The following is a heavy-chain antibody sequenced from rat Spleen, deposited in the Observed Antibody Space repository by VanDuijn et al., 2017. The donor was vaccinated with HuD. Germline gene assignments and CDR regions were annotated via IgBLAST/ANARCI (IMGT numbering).Heavy chain of an antibody. D-gene: IGHD4-3*01. Sequence: EVQVLESGGGLVQPGNSLKLSCATSGFTFSSAWMYWYRQFPEKRLEWVARIKAKSNNYGTDYTDSVKGRFTVSRDDSKSSIYLQMNNLKEEDTAIYYCATAYDSGNSDCWCQGVMVTVSS. J-gene: IGHJ2*01. CDR1: GFTFSSAW. CDR2: IKAKSNNYGT. V-gene: IGHV6-6*01. CDR3: ATAYDSGNSDC.